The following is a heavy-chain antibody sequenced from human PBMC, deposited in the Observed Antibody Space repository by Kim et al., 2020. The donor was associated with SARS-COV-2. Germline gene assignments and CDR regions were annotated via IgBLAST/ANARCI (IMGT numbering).Heavy chain of an antibody. CDR3: ARSATGTHWYFDL. CDR1: GGSISSYY. D-gene: IGHD1-1*01. J-gene: IGHJ2*01. CDR2: IYYSGST. V-gene: IGHV4-59*01. Sequence: SETLSLTCTVSGGSISSYYWSWIRQPPGKGLEWIAYIYYSGSTNYNPSLRSRVTISVDTSNNQFSLKLSSVTAADTAVYYCARSATGTHWYFDLWGRGTLVTVSS.